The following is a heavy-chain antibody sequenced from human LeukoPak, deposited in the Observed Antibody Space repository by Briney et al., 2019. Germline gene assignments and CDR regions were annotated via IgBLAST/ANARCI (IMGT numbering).Heavy chain of an antibody. J-gene: IGHJ3*02. V-gene: IGHV3-23*01. CDR2: ISGSGGST. D-gene: IGHD5-12*01. CDR3: AKDLGLHRYSPDAFDI. CDR1: GFTFSSYA. Sequence: AGGSLRLSCAASGFTFSSYAMSWVRQAPGKGLEGGSAISGSGGSTFYADSVKGRFTIPRDNSKNTLYLQMNSLRAEDTAVYYCAKDLGLHRYSPDAFDIWGQGTMVTVSS.